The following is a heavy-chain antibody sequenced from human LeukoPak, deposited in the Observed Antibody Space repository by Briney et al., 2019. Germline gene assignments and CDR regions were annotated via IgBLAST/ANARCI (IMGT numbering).Heavy chain of an antibody. CDR2: INHSGST. CDR3: ARYSSSWHDHLIFYYFDY. J-gene: IGHJ4*02. Sequence: SETLSLTCAVYGGSFSGYYWSWIRQPPGKGLEWIGEINHSGSTNYNPSLKGRVTISVDTSKNQFSLKLSSVTAADTAVYYCARYSSSWHDHLIFYYFDYWGQGTLVTVSS. V-gene: IGHV4-34*01. D-gene: IGHD6-13*01. CDR1: GGSFSGYY.